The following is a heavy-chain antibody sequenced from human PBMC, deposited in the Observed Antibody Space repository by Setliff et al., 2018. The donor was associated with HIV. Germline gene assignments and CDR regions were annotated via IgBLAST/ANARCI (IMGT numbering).Heavy chain of an antibody. V-gene: IGHV5-51*01. J-gene: IGHJ6*02. CDR3: ARRAYDSIWYIMDV. CDR1: EDSFSGYRFASYY. D-gene: IGHD6-13*01. CDR2: IYPGDSDT. Sequence: PGESLKISCKASEDSFSGYRFASYYIGWVRQSPGKGLEWMGIIYPGDSDTRYSPSFQGQVTISADKSISTAYLQWSSLKASDTAMYYCARRAYDSIWYIMDVWGQGTTVTVSS.